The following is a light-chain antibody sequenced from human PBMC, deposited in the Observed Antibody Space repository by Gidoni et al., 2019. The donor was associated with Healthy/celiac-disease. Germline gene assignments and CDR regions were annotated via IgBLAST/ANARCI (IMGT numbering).Light chain of an antibody. V-gene: IGLV1-40*01. CDR3: QSYDSSLSGGV. CDR2: GNS. Sequence: QSVLTQPPSVSGAPGQRVTISCTGSSSNIGAGYYVHWYQQRPGTAPKLLIYGNSNRPSGVPDRFSGSKSGTSASLAITGLQAEDEADYYCQSYDSSLSGGVFGGGTKLTVL. CDR1: SSNIGAGYY. J-gene: IGLJ3*02.